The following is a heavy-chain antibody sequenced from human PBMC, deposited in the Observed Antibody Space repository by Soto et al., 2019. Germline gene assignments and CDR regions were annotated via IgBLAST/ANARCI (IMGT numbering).Heavy chain of an antibody. CDR1: GCTFSSYA. J-gene: IGHJ6*02. D-gene: IGHD3-10*01. CDR2: IIPIFGTA. CDR3: ARDRDTMVRGVSRGYYYYGMDV. V-gene: IGHV1-69*06. Sequence: GASVKVSCKASGCTFSSYAISCVRQAPGQVLEWMGGIIPIFGTASYAQKFQGRVTITADKSTSTAYMELSSLRSEDTAVYYCARDRDTMVRGVSRGYYYYGMDVWGQGTTVTVS.